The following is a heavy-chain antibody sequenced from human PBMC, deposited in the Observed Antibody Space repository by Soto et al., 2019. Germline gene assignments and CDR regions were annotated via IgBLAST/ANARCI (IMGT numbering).Heavy chain of an antibody. Sequence: QVQLVQSGAEVKKPGASVKVSCKASGYTFTNYXXXXXXXXXXXXLEWMGWINAGNGNTKYSQKFQGRVTITRDTXXXXXXXXXXXXXXXXXXXXXXXXXXXXXXXFDLWGRGTLVTVSS. CDR1: GYTFTNYX. J-gene: IGHJ2*01. V-gene: IGHV1-3*01. CDR2: INAGNGNT. CDR3: XXXXXXXXXFDL.